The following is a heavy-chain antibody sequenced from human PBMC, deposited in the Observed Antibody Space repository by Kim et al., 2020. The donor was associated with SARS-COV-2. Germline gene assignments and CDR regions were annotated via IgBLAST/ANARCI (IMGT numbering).Heavy chain of an antibody. CDR3: ARGLTYYDSSGYYYGWFDP. Sequence: SETLSLTCAVYGGSFSGYYWSWIRQPPGKGLEWIGEINHSGSTNYNPSLKSRVTISVDTSKNQFSLKLSSVTAADTAVYYCARGLTYYDSSGYYYGWFDPWGQGTLVTVSS. CDR2: INHSGST. CDR1: GGSFSGYY. D-gene: IGHD3-22*01. V-gene: IGHV4-34*01. J-gene: IGHJ5*02.